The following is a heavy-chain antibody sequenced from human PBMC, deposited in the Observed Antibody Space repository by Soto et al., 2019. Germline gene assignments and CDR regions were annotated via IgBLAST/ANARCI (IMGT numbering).Heavy chain of an antibody. V-gene: IGHV3-21*01. J-gene: IGHJ6*02. CDR2: ISSSSSYI. CDR3: ARDGEPGIAVAGKELYYYGMAV. CDR1: GFTFSSYS. D-gene: IGHD6-19*01. Sequence: EVQLVESGGGLVKPGWSLRLSCAASGFTFSSYSMNWVRQAPGKGLEWVSSISSSSSYIYYADPVKGRFTISRDNAKNSVYLQMNSLRAEDTAVYYCARDGEPGIAVAGKELYYYGMAVWGQGTTVTVSS.